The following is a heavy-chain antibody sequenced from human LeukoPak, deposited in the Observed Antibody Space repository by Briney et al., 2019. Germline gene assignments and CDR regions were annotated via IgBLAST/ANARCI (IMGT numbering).Heavy chain of an antibody. D-gene: IGHD1-26*01. J-gene: IGHJ4*02. Sequence: AASVKVSCKASGYTFTSYGISWVRQAPGQGLEWMGWISAYNGNTNYAQKLQGRVTMTTDTSTSAAYMELRSLRSDDTAVYYCARAAPRGSYSYWGQGTLVTVSS. V-gene: IGHV1-18*01. CDR2: ISAYNGNT. CDR1: GYTFTSYG. CDR3: ARAAPRGSYSY.